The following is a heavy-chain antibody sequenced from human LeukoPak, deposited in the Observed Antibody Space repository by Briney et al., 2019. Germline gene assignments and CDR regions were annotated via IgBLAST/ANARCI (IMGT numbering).Heavy chain of an antibody. V-gene: IGHV3-30*18. CDR1: GFTFSSYG. Sequence: PGGSLRLSCAASGFTFSSYGMHWVRQAPGKGLEWVAVISYDGSNKYYADTVKGRFTISRDNSKNTLYLQMNSLRAEDTAVYYCAKGQQLDYWGQGTLVTVSS. D-gene: IGHD6-13*01. CDR3: AKGQQLDY. J-gene: IGHJ4*02. CDR2: ISYDGSNK.